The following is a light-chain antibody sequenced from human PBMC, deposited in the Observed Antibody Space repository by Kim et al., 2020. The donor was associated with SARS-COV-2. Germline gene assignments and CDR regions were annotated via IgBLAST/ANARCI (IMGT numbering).Light chain of an antibody. Sequence: LSPGERATLSCRARQSVRSSYLAWYQQNPGQAPRLLIYNASNRATGIPDRFSGSGSGTDFTLTISRVQPEDFAVYYCQQYGDSPRTFGQGTKLEI. J-gene: IGKJ1*01. V-gene: IGKV3-20*01. CDR2: NAS. CDR3: QQYGDSPRT. CDR1: QSVRSSY.